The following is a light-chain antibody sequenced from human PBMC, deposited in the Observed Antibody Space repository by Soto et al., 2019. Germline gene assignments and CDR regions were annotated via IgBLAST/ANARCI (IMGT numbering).Light chain of an antibody. J-gene: IGKJ4*01. V-gene: IGKV3-20*01. CDR2: AAS. CDR1: QSFSTSY. CDR3: QQHSTSPLP. Sequence: IVLTQSPGTLSLSPGERATLSCRASQSFSTSYLAWYQQKPGQAPRLLIFAASSRASGILDRFSGSGSGTDFTLTMDGMETEDFAEYYCQQHSTSPLPVGGGHKVEL.